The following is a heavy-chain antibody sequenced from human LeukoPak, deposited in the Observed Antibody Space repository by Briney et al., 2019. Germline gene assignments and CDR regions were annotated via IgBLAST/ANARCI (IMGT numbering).Heavy chain of an antibody. V-gene: IGHV3-21*06. J-gene: IGHJ4*02. CDR2: IFRRNSYI. CDR1: GFTFSDYS. D-gene: IGHD6-13*01. Sequence: GGSLRLSCAAPGFTFSDYSMNWVRQAPGKGLEWVSSIFRRNSYIYYSDSVKGRFTISRDDAKNSLYLQMNSLRADDTAMYYCARVSRVAYSSSWYLDYWGQGTLVTVSS. CDR3: ARVSRVAYSSSWYLDY.